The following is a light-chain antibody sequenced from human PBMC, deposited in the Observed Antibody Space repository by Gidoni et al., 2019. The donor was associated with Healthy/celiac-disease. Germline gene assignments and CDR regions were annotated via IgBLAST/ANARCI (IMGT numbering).Light chain of an antibody. CDR3: QQSYSTPRT. V-gene: IGKV1-39*01. J-gene: IGKJ2*01. CDR1: QSISSY. Sequence: DIQMTQSLSSLSASVGDRVTITCRASQSISSYLNWYQQKPGKAPKLLIYAASSLQSGVPSRFSGSGSGTDFTLTISSLQPEDFATYYCQQSYSTPRTFXXXTKLEIK. CDR2: AAS.